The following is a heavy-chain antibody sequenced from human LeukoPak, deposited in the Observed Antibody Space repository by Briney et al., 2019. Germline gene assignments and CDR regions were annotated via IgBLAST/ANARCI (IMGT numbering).Heavy chain of an antibody. D-gene: IGHD4-17*01. J-gene: IGHJ4*02. V-gene: IGHV3-23*01. CDR3: ARPPTVTTWVFDS. Sequence: PGGSLRLSCAASGFTFSSYAMNWVRQAPGKGLEWVSSISSSGGNTYYADSVKGRFSISRDNSKNTLYLQMNSLRAEDTAVYYCARPPTVTTWVFDSWGQGTLVTVSS. CDR2: ISSSGGNT. CDR1: GFTFSSYA.